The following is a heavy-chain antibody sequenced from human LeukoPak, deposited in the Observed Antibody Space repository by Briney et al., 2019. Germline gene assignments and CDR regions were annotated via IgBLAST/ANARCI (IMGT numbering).Heavy chain of an antibody. J-gene: IGHJ5*02. CDR1: GYTFTSYG. V-gene: IGHV1-18*03. Sequence: GASVKVSCKASGYTFTSYGISWVRRASGQGLEWRGWICAYNGNTNYAQKLQGRVTITRDTSASTAYMELSSLRSEDMAVYYCAIEYSSGWRGWFDPWGQGTLVTVSS. CDR2: ICAYNGNT. D-gene: IGHD6-19*01. CDR3: AIEYSSGWRGWFDP.